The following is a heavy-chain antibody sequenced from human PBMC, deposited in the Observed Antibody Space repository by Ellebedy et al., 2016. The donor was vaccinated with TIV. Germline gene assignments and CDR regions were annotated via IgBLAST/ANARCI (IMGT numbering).Heavy chain of an antibody. Sequence: MPSETLSLTCTVSGGSISSGGNYWTWIRQHPGKGQEWIGFIYYSGSTYNNPSLSSRVTMSVDTSKNQFSLNLTSVTAADTAMYYCARGSGWYDPFDLWGQGTLVTVSS. D-gene: IGHD6-19*01. CDR1: GGSISSGGNY. J-gene: IGHJ4*02. CDR3: ARGSGWYDPFDL. V-gene: IGHV4-31*03. CDR2: IYYSGST.